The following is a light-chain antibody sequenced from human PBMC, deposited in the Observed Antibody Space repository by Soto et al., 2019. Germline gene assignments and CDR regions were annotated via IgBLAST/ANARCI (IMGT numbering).Light chain of an antibody. Sequence: DIQMTQSPSSLCASVGDRVTITCRASQGISNYLAWYQQKPGKVPKLLIHAASTLQSGVPSRFSGSGSGTDFTLTISSLQPEDFAIYYCQQSYTTPAWTFGQGTKVDI. CDR3: QQSYTTPAWT. V-gene: IGKV1-27*01. CDR2: AAS. CDR1: QGISNY. J-gene: IGKJ1*01.